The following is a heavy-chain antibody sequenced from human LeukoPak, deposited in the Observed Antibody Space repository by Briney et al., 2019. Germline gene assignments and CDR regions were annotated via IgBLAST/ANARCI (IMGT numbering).Heavy chain of an antibody. CDR3: ARERQGQTSGSYHFDY. CDR2: INPSGGST. Sequence: ASVKVSCKSSGYSFAGYYMHWVRQAPGQGLEWMGIINPSGGSTSYAQKFQGRVTMTRDTSTSTVYMELSSLRSEDTAVYYCARERQGQTSGSYHFDYWGQGTLVTVSS. CDR1: GYSFAGYY. J-gene: IGHJ4*02. V-gene: IGHV1-46*01. D-gene: IGHD1-26*01.